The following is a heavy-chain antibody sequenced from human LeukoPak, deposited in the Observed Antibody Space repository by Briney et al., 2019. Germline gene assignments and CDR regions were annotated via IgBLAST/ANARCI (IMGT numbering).Heavy chain of an antibody. CDR1: GFTFSNAW. J-gene: IGHJ5*02. V-gene: IGHV3-15*01. CDR3: TTLYRLDP. D-gene: IGHD2-8*01. Sequence: GGSLRLSCAASGFTFSNAWMSWVRQAPGKGLEWLVLIKRRPDGEAPPYAAPVECSFTISKDDTKHTLFLQMNSLKTEDTGVYYCTTLYRLDPWGQGTLVTVSS. CDR2: IKRRPDGEAP.